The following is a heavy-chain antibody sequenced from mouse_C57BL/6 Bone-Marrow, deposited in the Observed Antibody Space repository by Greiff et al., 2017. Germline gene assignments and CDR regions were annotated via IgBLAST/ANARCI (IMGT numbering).Heavy chain of an antibody. CDR2: ISNGGGST. D-gene: IGHD2-1*01. Sequence: EVNLVESGGGLVQPGGSLKLSCAASGFTFSDYYMYWVRQTPEKRLEWVAYISNGGGSTYYPDTVKGRFTISRDNAKNTLYLQMSRLKSEDTAMYYCARPRNYFYAMDYWGQGTSVTVSS. CDR3: ARPRNYFYAMDY. J-gene: IGHJ4*01. CDR1: GFTFSDYY. V-gene: IGHV5-12*01.